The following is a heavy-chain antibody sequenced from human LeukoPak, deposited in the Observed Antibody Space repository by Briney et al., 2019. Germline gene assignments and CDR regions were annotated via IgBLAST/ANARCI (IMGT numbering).Heavy chain of an antibody. CDR3: AKDIAEAGINWLDP. V-gene: IGHV3-23*01. CDR2: ISGSGGST. CDR1: GFTFSSYA. D-gene: IGHD6-13*01. Sequence: GGSLRLSCAASGFTFSSYAMSWVRQAPGKGLEWVSAISGSGGSTYYADSVKGRFTISRDNSKNTLYLQMNSLRAEDTAVYYCAKDIAEAGINWLDPWGQGTLVTVSS. J-gene: IGHJ5*02.